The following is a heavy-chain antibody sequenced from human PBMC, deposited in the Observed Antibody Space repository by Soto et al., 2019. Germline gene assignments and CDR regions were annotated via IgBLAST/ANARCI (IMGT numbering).Heavy chain of an antibody. V-gene: IGHV3-23*01. CDR3: AKDSTVTTSLYFYYYGFDV. CDR2: VSGRGGST. J-gene: IGHJ6*02. Sequence: GGSLMLSGTASGFTFNHYAMSWVRQAPGKGLEWVSAVSGRGGSTKYADSVKGRFIISRDNSNSTLYLQMDSLRGEDTAVYYCAKDSTVTTSLYFYYYGFDVWGQGTTVTVPS. CDR1: GFTFNHYA. D-gene: IGHD4-17*01.